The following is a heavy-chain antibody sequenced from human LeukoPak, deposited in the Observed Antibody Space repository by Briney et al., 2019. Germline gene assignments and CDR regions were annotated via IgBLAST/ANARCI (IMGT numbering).Heavy chain of an antibody. Sequence: GGSLRLSCAPSGFTFSSYEMNWVRQAPGKGLEWISYITTSGTSTYYADSVKGRFTISRDNDKTALSLQMNSLRAEDTAVYYCVVHSATSCYWGQGTLVTVSS. J-gene: IGHJ4*02. CDR3: VVHSATSCY. CDR1: GFTFSSYE. CDR2: ITTSGTST. V-gene: IGHV3-48*03. D-gene: IGHD1-26*01.